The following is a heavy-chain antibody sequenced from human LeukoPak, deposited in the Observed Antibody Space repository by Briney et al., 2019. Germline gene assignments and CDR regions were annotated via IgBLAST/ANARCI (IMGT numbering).Heavy chain of an antibody. V-gene: IGHV3-30*02. J-gene: IGHJ5*02. D-gene: IGHD2-2*01. Sequence: GGSLRLSCAASGFTFSSYGMHWVRQAPGKGLEWVAFIRYDGSNKYYADSVKGRFTISRDNSKNTLYLQMNSLRAEDTAVYYCAKRSTGGAMPLSRVNWFDPWGQGTLVTVSS. CDR1: GFTFSSYG. CDR2: IRYDGSNK. CDR3: AKRSTGGAMPLSRVNWFDP.